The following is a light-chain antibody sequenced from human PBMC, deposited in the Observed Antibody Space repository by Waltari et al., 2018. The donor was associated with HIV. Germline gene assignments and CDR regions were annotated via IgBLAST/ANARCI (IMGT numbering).Light chain of an antibody. Sequence: QSALTQPPSVSAAPGQRVTISCSGNGSNIGPNSVSWYQHVPGTAPLLVIFDNNRRPSWIPDRFSASKSGTSATLAITGLQAGDEAAYFCASWDNSLTAGVFGAGTSLTVL. J-gene: IGLJ2*01. V-gene: IGLV1-51*01. CDR3: ASWDNSLTAGV. CDR2: DNN. CDR1: GSNIGPNS.